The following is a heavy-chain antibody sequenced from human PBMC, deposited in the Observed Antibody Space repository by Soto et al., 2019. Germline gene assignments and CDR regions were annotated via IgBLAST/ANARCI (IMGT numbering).Heavy chain of an antibody. CDR2: IYYTGST. Sequence: ETLSLTCSVSGGSVSSYWWSWIRQPPGKGLEWIGYIYYTGSTNYSPSLKGRVTISLDASKSQFSLKLTSVTAADTAVYYCARGPGASDYYFDYWGPGTLVTVSS. J-gene: IGHJ4*02. D-gene: IGHD3-10*01. CDR3: ARGPGASDYYFDY. CDR1: GGSVSSYW. V-gene: IGHV4-59*02.